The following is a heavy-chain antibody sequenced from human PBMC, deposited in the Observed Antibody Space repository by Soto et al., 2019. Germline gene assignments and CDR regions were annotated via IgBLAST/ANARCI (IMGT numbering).Heavy chain of an antibody. Sequence: GGSLRLSCAASGFTVSSNYMSWVRQAPGKGLEWVSVIYSGGSTYYADSVKGRFTISRDNSKNTLYLQMNTLRAEDTAVYYCVQSSGLSSYGMDVWGQGTTVTVSS. CDR3: VQSSGLSSYGMDV. D-gene: IGHD3-22*01. CDR1: GFTVSSNY. V-gene: IGHV3-53*01. CDR2: IYSGGST. J-gene: IGHJ6*02.